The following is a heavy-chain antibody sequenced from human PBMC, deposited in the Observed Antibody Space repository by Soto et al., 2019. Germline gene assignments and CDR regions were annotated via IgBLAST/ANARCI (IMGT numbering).Heavy chain of an antibody. CDR1: GGSISSGGYS. V-gene: IGHV4-30-2*01. J-gene: IGHJ5*02. D-gene: IGHD2-2*02. CDR3: ARVRTDCSSTSCYKGSRWFDP. Sequence: QLQLQESGSGLVKPSQTLSLTCAVSGGSISSGGYSWSWIRQPPGKGLEWIGYIYHSGSTYYNPSLKSRVTISVDRSKNQFSLKLSSVTAADTAVYYCARVRTDCSSTSCYKGSRWFDPWGQGTLVTVSS. CDR2: IYHSGST.